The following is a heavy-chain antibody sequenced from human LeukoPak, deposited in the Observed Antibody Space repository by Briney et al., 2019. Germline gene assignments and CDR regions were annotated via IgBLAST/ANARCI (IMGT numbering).Heavy chain of an antibody. CDR1: GFAFSSYD. V-gene: IGHV3-13*01. CDR2: IGHAGDT. CDR3: AALGDSIY. J-gene: IGHJ4*02. Sequence: SGGSLRLSCAVSGFAFSSYDMHWVRPVSGKGLEWVSAIGHAGDTYYADSVKGRFTISREDAKNYFFLQMNSLRAGDTAVYFCAALGDSIYRGQGTLVTVSS. D-gene: IGHD1-26*01.